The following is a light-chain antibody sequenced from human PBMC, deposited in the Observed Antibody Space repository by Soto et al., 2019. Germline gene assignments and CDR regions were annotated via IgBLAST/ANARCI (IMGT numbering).Light chain of an antibody. V-gene: IGKV3-20*01. CDR2: GAS. CDR1: QTVSSN. Sequence: TQSPAILSVPPGERVTLSCGATQTVSSNLAWYQQKPGQAPRLLIYGASSRATGIPDRFSGSGSGTDFTLTISRLEPEDFAVYYCQQYGSSPRTFGQGTKVDIK. CDR3: QQYGSSPRT. J-gene: IGKJ1*01.